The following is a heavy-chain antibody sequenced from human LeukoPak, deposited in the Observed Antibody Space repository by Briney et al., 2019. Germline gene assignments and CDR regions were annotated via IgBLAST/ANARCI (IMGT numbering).Heavy chain of an antibody. CDR1: DFSLRTPGMG. J-gene: IGHJ4*02. D-gene: IGHD3-9*01. CDR3: AHLVVTIDWRSYFDY. V-gene: IGHV2-5*01. Sequence: SGPTLLHPTPTLTLTCTFSDFSLRTPGMGVGWIRQPPVKALEWLSFLYYNDDKRYSPSLRSRLTITRDTPKNQVVLAMTNMDPVDTATYYCAHLVVTIDWRSYFDYWGQGALVTVSS. CDR2: LYYNDDK.